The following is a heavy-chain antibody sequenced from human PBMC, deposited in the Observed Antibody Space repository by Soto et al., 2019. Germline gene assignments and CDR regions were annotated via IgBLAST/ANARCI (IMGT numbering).Heavy chain of an antibody. CDR1: GYTFTSYG. D-gene: IGHD3-22*01. CDR2: ISAYNGNT. CDR3: ARGGYYDSTPVAFDI. V-gene: IGHV1-18*01. Sequence: ASVKVSCKASGYTFTSYGISWVRQAPGQGLEWMGWISAYNGNTNYAQRLQGRVTMTTDTSTSTAYMELRSLRSDDTAVYYCARGGYYDSTPVAFDIWGQGTMVTVSS. J-gene: IGHJ3*02.